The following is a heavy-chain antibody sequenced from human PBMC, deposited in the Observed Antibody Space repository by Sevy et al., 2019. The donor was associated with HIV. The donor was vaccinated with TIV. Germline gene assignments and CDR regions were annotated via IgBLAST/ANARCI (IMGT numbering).Heavy chain of an antibody. V-gene: IGHV4-61*01. D-gene: IGHD4-17*01. J-gene: IGHJ4*02. CDR2: LFYSGST. CDR3: ASCRSTYGDYATGSFDY. Sequence: SETLSLTCTVSGGSVSTDSYYWSWIRQPPGKGLEWLGYLFYSGSTNYNPSLKSRVTISLDTSKNQFSLKLSSVTAADTAVYYCASCRSTYGDYATGSFDYWGQGALVTVSS. CDR1: GGSVSTDSYY.